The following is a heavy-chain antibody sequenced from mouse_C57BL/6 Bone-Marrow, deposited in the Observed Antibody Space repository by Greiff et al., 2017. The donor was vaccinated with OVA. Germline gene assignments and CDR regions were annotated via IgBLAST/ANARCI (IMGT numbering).Heavy chain of an antibody. V-gene: IGHV5-12*01. CDR3: ERLDAMDY. CDR2: ISNGGGST. CDR1: GFTFSDFY. Sequence: EVQLVESGGGLVQPGGSLKLSCAASGFTFSDFYMYWIRQTPEKRLEWVAYISNGGGSTYYPDTVKGRFTISRDNAKNTLYLQMSRLKSEDTAMYYCERLDAMDYWVQGTSVTVSS. J-gene: IGHJ4*01.